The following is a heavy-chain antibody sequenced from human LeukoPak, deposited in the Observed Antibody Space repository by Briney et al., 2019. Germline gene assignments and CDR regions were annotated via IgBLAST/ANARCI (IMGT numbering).Heavy chain of an antibody. D-gene: IGHD3-10*01. CDR2: SRNKAKSYTT. CDR3: VPQGQGGSEIFDY. J-gene: IGHJ4*02. Sequence: PGGSLRLSCAGSGCTVSDAWMSWVRRAPGKGLEWVGRSRNKAKSYTTDYAASVKGRFTISRDDSKNSLYLQMNSLKTEDTAIYYCVPQGQGGSEIFDYWGQGTLVTVSS. CDR1: GCTVSDAW. V-gene: IGHV3-72*01.